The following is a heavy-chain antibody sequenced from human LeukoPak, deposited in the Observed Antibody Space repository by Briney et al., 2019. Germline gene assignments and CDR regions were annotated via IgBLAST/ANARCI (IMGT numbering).Heavy chain of an antibody. D-gene: IGHD3-22*01. V-gene: IGHV1-18*01. CDR3: ARDGDYYDSSGKGDY. CDR2: ISAYNGNT. CDR1: GYSFTSYG. Sequence: ASVTVSCTASGYSFTSYGISWVRQAPGQGLEWMGWISAYNGNTNYAQKLQGRVTMTTDTSTSTAYMELRSLRSDDTAVYYCARDGDYYDSSGKGDYWGQGTLVTVSS. J-gene: IGHJ4*02.